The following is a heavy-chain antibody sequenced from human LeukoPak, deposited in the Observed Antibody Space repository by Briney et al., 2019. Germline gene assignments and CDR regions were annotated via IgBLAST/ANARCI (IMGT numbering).Heavy chain of an antibody. D-gene: IGHD5-18*01. CDR3: AKEAALVPFFNWFDP. J-gene: IGHJ5*02. V-gene: IGHV3-23*01. CDR1: GFTFSSYA. CDR2: ISGTGGST. Sequence: GGSLRLSCAASGFTFSSYAMSWVRQAPGKGLEWVSSISGTGGSTYSADSVKGRFTISRDNPKNTLYLQMNSLRAEDTAVYYCAKEAALVPFFNWFDPWGQGTLVTVSS.